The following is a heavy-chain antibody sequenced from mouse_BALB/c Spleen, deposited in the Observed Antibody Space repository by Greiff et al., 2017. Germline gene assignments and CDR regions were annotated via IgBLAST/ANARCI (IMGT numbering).Heavy chain of an antibody. V-gene: IGHV5-12-2*01. CDR1: GFTFSSYT. Sequence: DVKLVESGGGLVQPGGSLKLSCAASGFTFSSYTMSWVRQTPEKRLEWVAYISNGGGSTYYPDTVKGRFTISRDNAKNPLYLQMSSLKSEDTAMYYCARFYGYAMDYWGQGTSVTVSS. CDR2: ISNGGGST. D-gene: IGHD1-1*01. CDR3: ARFYGYAMDY. J-gene: IGHJ4*01.